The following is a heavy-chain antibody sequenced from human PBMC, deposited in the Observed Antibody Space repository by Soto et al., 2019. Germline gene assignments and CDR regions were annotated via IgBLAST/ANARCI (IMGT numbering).Heavy chain of an antibody. Sequence: SVKVSCKVSGGSFSSFSINWVRQAPGQRFEWMGGIIPILGTANFTQKFQDRVTFTADESTATAYMTLSSLTSEDTAFYYCTSFDSNGYYPQNLEWGPGTQVTVSS. CDR3: TSFDSNGYYPQNLE. D-gene: IGHD3-22*01. V-gene: IGHV1-69*13. CDR2: IIPILGTA. CDR1: GGSFSSFS. J-gene: IGHJ4*02.